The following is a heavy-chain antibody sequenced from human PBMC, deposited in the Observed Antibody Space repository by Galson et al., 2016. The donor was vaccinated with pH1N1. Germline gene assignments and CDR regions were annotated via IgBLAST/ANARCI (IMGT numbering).Heavy chain of an antibody. Sequence: QSGAEVKKPGESLKISCKGSGHKFTSSWIGWVRQMPGKGLEWMGIIYLGGSLIRYRRSFQGQVTISADKSVNIVYLEWGSLKASDTAMYYCARQNDYGDYRGDAFDIWGQGTMVTVSS. D-gene: IGHD4-17*01. J-gene: IGHJ3*02. CDR1: GHKFTSSW. CDR2: IYLGGSLI. CDR3: ARQNDYGDYRGDAFDI. V-gene: IGHV5-51*01.